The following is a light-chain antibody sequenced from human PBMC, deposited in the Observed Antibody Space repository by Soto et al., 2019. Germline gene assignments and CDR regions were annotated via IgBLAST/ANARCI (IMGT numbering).Light chain of an antibody. CDR2: DAS. Sequence: EILLTQSPGTLSLSPGERATLSCRASQTVSSIYLAWYQQKPGQAPRLLIYDASSRATGVPDRFSGSGSGTDFTLTISRLEPEDFAVYYCQQYGSSPQTFGQGTKV. CDR3: QQYGSSPQT. CDR1: QTVSSIY. V-gene: IGKV3-20*01. J-gene: IGKJ1*01.